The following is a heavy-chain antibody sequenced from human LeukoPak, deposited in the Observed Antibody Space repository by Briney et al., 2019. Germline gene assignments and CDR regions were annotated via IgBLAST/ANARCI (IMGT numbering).Heavy chain of an antibody. CDR1: GFTFFTYA. CDR3: ARTGTSSCLGPD. Sequence: PGGSLRLSCEASGFTFFTYAMHWVRQAPGKGLEWVSSISSSSSSLYYADSVKGRFTISRDNAKNSLFLQMNSLRAEDTAVYYCARTGTSSCLGPDWGQGILVTVSS. V-gene: IGHV3-21*01. J-gene: IGHJ1*01. D-gene: IGHD6-13*01. CDR2: ISSSSSSL.